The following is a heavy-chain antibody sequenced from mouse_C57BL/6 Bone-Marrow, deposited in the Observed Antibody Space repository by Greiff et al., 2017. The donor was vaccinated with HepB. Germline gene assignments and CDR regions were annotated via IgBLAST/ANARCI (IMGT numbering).Heavy chain of an antibody. CDR1: GYSITSGYY. Sequence: EVQLVESGPGLVKPSQSLSLTCSVTGYSITSGYYWNWIRQFPGNKLEWMGYISYDGSNNYNPSLKNRISITRDTSKNQFFLKLNSVTTEDTATYYCARKGIYYDYVYWGQGTTLTVSS. CDR3: ARKGIYYDYVY. V-gene: IGHV3-6*01. CDR2: ISYDGSN. D-gene: IGHD2-4*01. J-gene: IGHJ2*01.